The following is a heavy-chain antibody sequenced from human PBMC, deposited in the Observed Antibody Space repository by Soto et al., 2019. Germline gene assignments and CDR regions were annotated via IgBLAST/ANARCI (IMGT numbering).Heavy chain of an antibody. V-gene: IGHV6-1*01. J-gene: IGHJ4*02. Sequence: QTLSLTCAISGDSVSSNTAAWNWIRSSPSRGLEWLGRTYYRSNWRHDYAVSVKSRITVNPDTSKNHFSLQLNSVTPDDTAVYYCARGVAGSGFDLWVQGTLVTVSS. CDR2: TYYRSNWRH. CDR3: ARGVAGSGFDL. CDR1: GDSVSSNTAA. D-gene: IGHD6-19*01.